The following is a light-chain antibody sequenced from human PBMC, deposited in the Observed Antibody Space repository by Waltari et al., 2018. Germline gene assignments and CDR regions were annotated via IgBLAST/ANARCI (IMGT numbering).Light chain of an antibody. Sequence: DIQMTQSPSSLSASVGDSVTITCQASQDISNSLNWFQQKPGKAPKLLIYDASNLETGVPSRFSGRGSGTDFTFTISSLQPEDIATYYCQQYDNLIFTFGPGTKVDIK. J-gene: IGKJ3*01. CDR1: QDISNS. CDR2: DAS. V-gene: IGKV1-33*01. CDR3: QQYDNLIFT.